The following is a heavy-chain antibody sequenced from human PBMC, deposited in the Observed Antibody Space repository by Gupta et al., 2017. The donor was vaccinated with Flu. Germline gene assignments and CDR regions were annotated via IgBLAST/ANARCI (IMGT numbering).Heavy chain of an antibody. D-gene: IGHD3-16*02. CDR2: ISGNGDDP. V-gene: IGHV3-23*01. CDR3: AKGGHFSFYDH. CDR1: GITFGSYA. Sequence: EVQLLDSGGGLVQPGGSLRVSCAASGITFGSYAMTWVRQVPGKGLEWVSTISGNGDDPFYADSVRGRFTISRDNSRNTAYLLMNSLRAEDTAVYYCAKGGHFSFYDHWGQGTLVTVSS. J-gene: IGHJ4*02.